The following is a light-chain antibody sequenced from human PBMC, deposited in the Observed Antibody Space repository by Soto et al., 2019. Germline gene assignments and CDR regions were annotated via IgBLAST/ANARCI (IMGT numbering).Light chain of an antibody. CDR3: QQSYIVPYT. CDR2: AAD. V-gene: IGKV1-39*01. Sequence: DIQMTQSPASLSASVGDRVAITCRARDSISKFLNWYQQMPGRAPRVLISAADTLQSGVSSRFSGSGSVRDFTLIINKVQPEDSATYYCQQSYIVPYTFGQGTKL. CDR1: DSISKF. J-gene: IGKJ2*01.